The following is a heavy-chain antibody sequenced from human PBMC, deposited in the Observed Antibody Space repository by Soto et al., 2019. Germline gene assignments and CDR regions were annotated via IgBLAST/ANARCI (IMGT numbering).Heavy chain of an antibody. V-gene: IGHV4-30-2*01. J-gene: IGHJ3*02. D-gene: IGHD3-22*01. Sequence: ASETLSLTCAVSGGSISSGGYSWSWIRQPPGKGLEWIGYIYHSGSTYYHPSLKSRVTISVDRSKNQFSLKLSSVTAADTAVYYCARSLSMIVVDHDAFDIWGQGTMVTVSS. CDR3: ARSLSMIVVDHDAFDI. CDR2: IYHSGST. CDR1: GGSISSGGYS.